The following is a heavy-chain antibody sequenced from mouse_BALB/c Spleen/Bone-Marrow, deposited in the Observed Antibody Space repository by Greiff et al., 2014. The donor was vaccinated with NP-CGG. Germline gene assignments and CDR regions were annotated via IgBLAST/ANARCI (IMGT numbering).Heavy chain of an antibody. CDR2: VNPNSGGT. J-gene: IGHJ2*01. CDR1: GYTFTDYT. Sequence: VQLQQSGPELVKPGASVKISCKTSGYTFTDYTLHWVKQSHGKSLEWIGGVNPNSGGTSYNQKFKGKATLNLDKSSTTADMELRSLTSDDSAVYYCARARHYDFWGQGTTLTVSS. CDR3: ARARHYDF. V-gene: IGHV1-18*01.